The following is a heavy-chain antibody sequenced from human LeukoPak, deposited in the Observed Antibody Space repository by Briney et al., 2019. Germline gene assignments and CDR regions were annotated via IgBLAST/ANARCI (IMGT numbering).Heavy chain of an antibody. CDR3: AREYLRGMDV. Sequence: GRSLRLSCTASGFTFSSYAMHWVRQAPGKGLEWVAVISYDGSNKYYADSVKGRFTISRDNSKNTLYLQMNSLRAEDTAVYYCAREYLRGMDVWGQGTTVTVSS. J-gene: IGHJ6*02. CDR2: ISYDGSNK. V-gene: IGHV3-30-3*01. CDR1: GFTFSSYA. D-gene: IGHD3-9*01.